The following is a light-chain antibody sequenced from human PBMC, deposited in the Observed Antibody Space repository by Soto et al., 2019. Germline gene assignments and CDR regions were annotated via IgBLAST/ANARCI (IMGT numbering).Light chain of an antibody. V-gene: IGKV3-20*01. CDR1: QSVNTKY. Sequence: EIVLTQSPGTLSLSPGERATLSCRASQSVNTKYLAGYQQKPGQAPRLLISGVSSRATGIPDRFSGSGSGTDFILTISRVEPEDFAVYYCQQFGTSSLVTFGPGTKVDIK. J-gene: IGKJ3*01. CDR2: GVS. CDR3: QQFGTSSLVT.